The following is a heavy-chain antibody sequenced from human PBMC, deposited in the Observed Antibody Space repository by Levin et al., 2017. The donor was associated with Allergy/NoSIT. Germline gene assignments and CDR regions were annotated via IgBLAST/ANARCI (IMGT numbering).Heavy chain of an antibody. V-gene: IGHV3-74*01. D-gene: IGHD6-13*01. CDR1: GFTFAGYW. CDR2: ISPDGSDR. CDR3: ATLVGSNTYDY. J-gene: IGHJ4*02. Sequence: GESLKISCAASGFTFAGYWMNWVRQVPGKRLVWVSHISPDGSDRAYADSVRGRFTISRDNARNTLYLQMNSLRAEDSAVYYCATLVGSNTYDYWDQGTLVTVSS.